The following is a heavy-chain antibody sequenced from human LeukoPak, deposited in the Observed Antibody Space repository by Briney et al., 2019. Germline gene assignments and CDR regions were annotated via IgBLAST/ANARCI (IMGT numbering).Heavy chain of an antibody. CDR2: ISAYNGNT. CDR1: GYTLTTYG. J-gene: IGHJ5*02. Sequence: ASVKASCKASGYTLTTYGISWERQAPGQGLEWRGWISAYNGNTNYAQSLQGRVTMTTDTSTSTAYMELRSLRSDDTAVYYCARYNQGLVAPARAWFDPWGQGTLVTVSS. V-gene: IGHV1-18*01. CDR3: ARYNQGLVAPARAWFDP. D-gene: IGHD1-1*01.